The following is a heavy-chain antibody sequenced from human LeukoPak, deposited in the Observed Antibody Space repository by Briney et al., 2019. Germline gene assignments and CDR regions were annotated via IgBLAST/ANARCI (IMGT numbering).Heavy chain of an antibody. V-gene: IGHV4-59*01. CDR3: ARVFRGYSYGPFDY. CDR1: GGSISSYY. CDR2: IYSSGST. J-gene: IGHJ4*02. Sequence: SETLSLTCTVSGGSISSYYWSWIRQPPGKGLEWIGYIYSSGSTNYNPSLKSRVTISVDTSKDQFSLRLSSVTAADTAVYYCARVFRGYSYGPFDYWGQGTLVTVSS. D-gene: IGHD5-18*01.